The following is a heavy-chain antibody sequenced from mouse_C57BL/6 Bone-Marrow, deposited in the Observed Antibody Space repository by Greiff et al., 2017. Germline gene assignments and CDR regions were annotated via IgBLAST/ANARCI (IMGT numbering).Heavy chain of an antibody. CDR2: INPNNGGT. CDR1: GYTFTDYY. J-gene: IGHJ2*01. Sequence: VQLQQSGPELVKPGASVKISCKASGYTFTDYYMNWVKQSHGKSLEWIGDINPNNGGTSYNQKFKGKATLTVDKSSSTAYMELRSLTSEDSAVYYCARGGVCLDYWGQGTTLTVSS. CDR3: ARGGVCLDY. D-gene: IGHD6-1*01. V-gene: IGHV1-26*01.